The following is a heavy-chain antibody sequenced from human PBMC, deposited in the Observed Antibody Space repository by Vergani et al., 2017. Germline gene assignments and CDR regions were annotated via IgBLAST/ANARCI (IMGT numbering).Heavy chain of an antibody. CDR2: ISSSGSTI. J-gene: IGHJ6*03. V-gene: IGHV3-48*04. D-gene: IGHD3-16*01. CDR3: ARDGATYYYYYMDV. CDR1: GFTFSSYS. Sequence: EVQLLESGGGLVQPGGSLRLSCAASGFTFSSYSMNWVRQAPGKGLEWVSYISSSGSTIYYADSVKGRFTISRDNAKNSLYLQMNSLRAEDTAVYYCARDGATYYYYYMDVWGKGTTVTVSS.